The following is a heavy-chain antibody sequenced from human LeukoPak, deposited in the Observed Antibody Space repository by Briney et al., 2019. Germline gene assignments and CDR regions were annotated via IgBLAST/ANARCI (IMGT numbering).Heavy chain of an antibody. CDR1: GFTFSRYW. CDR3: ARAACSSTSCYYGSYFDP. D-gene: IGHD2-2*01. CDR2: INSDGSST. V-gene: IGHV3-74*01. J-gene: IGHJ5*02. Sequence: GGSLRLPCAASGFTFSRYWMHWVRQAPGKGLVWVSRINSDGSSTNYADSVKGRFTISRDNAKNTLYLQMNSLRAEDTAVYYCARAACSSTSCYYGSYFDPWGQGTLVTVSS.